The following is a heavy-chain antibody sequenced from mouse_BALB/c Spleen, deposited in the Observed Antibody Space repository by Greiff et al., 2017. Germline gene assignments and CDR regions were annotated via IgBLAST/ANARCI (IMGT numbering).Heavy chain of an antibody. CDR1: GYAFTNYL. Sequence: QVQLKESGAELVRPGTSVKVSCKASGYAFTNYLIEWVKQRPGQGLEWIGVINPGSGGTNYNEKFKGKATLTADKSSSTAYMQLSSLTSDDSAVYFCARGGNYDAYWGQGTLVTVSA. CDR2: INPGSGGT. J-gene: IGHJ3*01. V-gene: IGHV1-54*01. CDR3: ARGGNYDAY. D-gene: IGHD2-1*01.